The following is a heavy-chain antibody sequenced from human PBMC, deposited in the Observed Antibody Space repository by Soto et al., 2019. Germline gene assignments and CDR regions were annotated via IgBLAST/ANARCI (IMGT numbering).Heavy chain of an antibody. D-gene: IGHD3-10*01. J-gene: IGHJ4*02. V-gene: IGHV4-59*01. CDR1: GGSISSYY. CDR3: ARFRRDIIWFGELFDY. Sequence: SETLSLTCTVSGGSISSYYWSWIRQPPGKGLEWIGYIYYSGSTNYNPSLKSRVTISVDTSKNQFSLKLSSVTAADTAVYYCARFRRDIIWFGELFDYWGQGTLVTVSS. CDR2: IYYSGST.